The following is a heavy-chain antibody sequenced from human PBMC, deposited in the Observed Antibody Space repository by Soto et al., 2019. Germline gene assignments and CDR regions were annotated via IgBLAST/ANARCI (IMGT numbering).Heavy chain of an antibody. V-gene: IGHV4-39*01. D-gene: IGHD1-26*01. CDR2: IYYSGST. CDR1: GGSISSSSYY. Sequence: QLQLQESGPGLVKPSETLSLTCTVSGGSISSSSYYWGWTRQPPGKGLEWIGSIYYSGSTYYNPSLKSRVTISVDTSKNQFSLKLSSVTAADTAVYYCARPITMGAQRGLNWFDPWGQGTLVTVSS. J-gene: IGHJ5*02. CDR3: ARPITMGAQRGLNWFDP.